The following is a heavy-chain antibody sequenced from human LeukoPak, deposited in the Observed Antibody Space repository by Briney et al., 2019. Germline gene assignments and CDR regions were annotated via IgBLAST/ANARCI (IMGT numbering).Heavy chain of an antibody. CDR2: IYYSGST. J-gene: IGHJ3*02. V-gene: IGHV4-59*08. CDR1: GGSISSYY. Sequence: SETLSLTCTVSGGSISSYYWSWIRQPPGKGLEWIGYIYYSGSTNYNPSLKSRVTISVDTSKNQFSLKLNSVTAADTAVYYCARHRSYYDFWSGYVADDAFDIWGQGTMVTVSS. D-gene: IGHD3-3*01. CDR3: ARHRSYYDFWSGYVADDAFDI.